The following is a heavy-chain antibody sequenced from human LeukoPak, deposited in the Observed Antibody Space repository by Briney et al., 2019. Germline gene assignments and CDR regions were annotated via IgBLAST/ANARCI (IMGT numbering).Heavy chain of an antibody. CDR3: ARQNPIAAAPFDY. V-gene: IGHV1-2*02. CDR2: INPNSGGT. D-gene: IGHD6-13*01. CDR1: GYTFTGYY. Sequence: ASVKVSCKASGYTFTGYYMHWVRQAPGQGLEWMGWINPNSGGTNYAQKFQGRVTMTRDTSISTAYMELSRLRSDDTAVYYCARQNPIAAAPFDYWGQGTLVTVSS. J-gene: IGHJ4*02.